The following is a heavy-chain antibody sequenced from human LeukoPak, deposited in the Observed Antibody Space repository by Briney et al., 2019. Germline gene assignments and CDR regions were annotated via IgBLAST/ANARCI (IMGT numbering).Heavy chain of an antibody. CDR1: GYGFTDYY. Sequence: ASVKVSCKASGYGFTDYYIHWVRHAPGQGLDWMGWIIFNSGNTEYAGAFQDRVTMTSDTSISTFYMDLAGLRSDDTPVYYFASGRRGGYGLYVWDQGTTVPVSS. CDR2: IIFNSGNT. CDR3: ASGRRGGYGLYV. D-gene: IGHD3-16*01. J-gene: IGHJ6*02. V-gene: IGHV1-2*02.